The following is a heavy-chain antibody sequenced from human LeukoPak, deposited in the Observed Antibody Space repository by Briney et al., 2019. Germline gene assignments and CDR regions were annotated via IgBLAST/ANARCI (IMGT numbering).Heavy chain of an antibody. V-gene: IGHV4-39*07. Sequence: SETLSLTCTVSGGSIISSSYYWGWIRQPPGKGLEWIGSIYYSGNTDYNPSLKSRVTISVETSKNQFSLKLSSVTAADTAVYYCARLLRVGYCSTTSCNWFDPWGQGTLVTVSS. J-gene: IGHJ5*02. CDR1: GGSIISSSYY. CDR2: IYYSGNT. CDR3: ARLLRVGYCSTTSCNWFDP. D-gene: IGHD2-2*03.